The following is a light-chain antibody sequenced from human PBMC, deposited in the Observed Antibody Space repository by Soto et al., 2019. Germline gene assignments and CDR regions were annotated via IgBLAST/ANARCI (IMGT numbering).Light chain of an antibody. CDR3: ATWDDSLNGFYV. CDR1: TSNIGSNY. Sequence: QSALAQPPSASGTPGQGVTISCSGSTSNIGSNYVYWYQQLPGTAPKLLIYRNNQRPPGVPDRFSGSKSGTSASLAISGLRSDDEADHFCATWDDSLNGFYVFGTGTKVTVL. J-gene: IGLJ1*01. CDR2: RNN. V-gene: IGLV1-47*01.